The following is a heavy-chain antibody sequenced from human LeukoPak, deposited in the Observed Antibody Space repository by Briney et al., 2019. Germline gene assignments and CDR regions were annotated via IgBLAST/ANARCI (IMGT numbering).Heavy chain of an antibody. CDR2: IKSKTDGGTT. D-gene: IGHD2-2*01. CDR3: TTVVVPAASRYYYYYYGMDV. CDR1: GFTFSNAW. J-gene: IGHJ6*02. V-gene: IGHV3-15*01. Sequence: GGSLRLSCAASGFTFSNAWMSWVRQAPGQGLEWVGRIKSKTDGGTTDYAAPVKGRFTISRDDSKNTLYLQMNSLKTEDTAVYYCTTVVVPAASRYYYYYYGMDVWGQGTTVTVSS.